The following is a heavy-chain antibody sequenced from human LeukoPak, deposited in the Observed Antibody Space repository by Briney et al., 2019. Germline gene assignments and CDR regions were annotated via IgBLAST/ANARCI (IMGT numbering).Heavy chain of an antibody. D-gene: IGHD3-10*01. V-gene: IGHV3-23*01. CDR2: ISGSGGST. CDR1: GFTVSSNY. Sequence: PGGSLRLSCAASGFTVSSNYRSWVRQAPGKGLEWVSAISGSGGSTYYADSVKGRFTISRDNSRNTLYLQMNSLRAEDTAVYYCAVRGQLYYMDVWGKGTTVTVSS. J-gene: IGHJ6*03. CDR3: AVRGQLYYMDV.